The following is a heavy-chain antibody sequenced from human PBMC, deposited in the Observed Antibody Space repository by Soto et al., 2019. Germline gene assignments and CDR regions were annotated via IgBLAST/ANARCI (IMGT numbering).Heavy chain of an antibody. V-gene: IGHV1-18*01. J-gene: IGHJ6*02. CDR2: ISCYNGKT. CDR3: ARDAPPPELRFLEWHNYDYHGLDV. CDR1: GYSFTAYG. Sequence: ASVKVSCKTSGYSFTAYGIIWVRQAPGQGLEWMGWISCYNGKTKYAQKVQGRVTMTTDTSTSTAYMEVRSLRSDDTAIYYCARDAPPPELRFLEWHNYDYHGLDVWGQGTTVTVSS. D-gene: IGHD3-3*01.